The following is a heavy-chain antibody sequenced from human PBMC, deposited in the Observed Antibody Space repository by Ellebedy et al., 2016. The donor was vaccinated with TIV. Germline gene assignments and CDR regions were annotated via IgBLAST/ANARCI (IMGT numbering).Heavy chain of an antibody. Sequence: GESLKISXAASGFTFSRYATSWVRQAPGKGLEWVSGLTDDGGTTYYTDSVKGRFTISRDNSKNTLYLQMDSLRAEDTALYYCARIPTTVIKPSEVYFDHWGQGALVTVSS. V-gene: IGHV3-23*01. CDR3: ARIPTTVIKPSEVYFDH. J-gene: IGHJ4*02. D-gene: IGHD4-17*01. CDR2: LTDDGGTT. CDR1: GFTFSRYA.